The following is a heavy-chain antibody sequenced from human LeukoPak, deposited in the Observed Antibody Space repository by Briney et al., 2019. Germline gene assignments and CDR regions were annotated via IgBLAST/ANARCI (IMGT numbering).Heavy chain of an antibody. D-gene: IGHD2-15*01. CDR2: IKQDGGSK. CDR1: GFSSSSYW. CDR3: AGEPGWSSFDI. V-gene: IGHV3-7*01. J-gene: IGHJ3*02. Sequence: GGSLRLSCVASGFSSSSYWMSWVRQAPGKGLEFVANIKQDGGSKNYVDSVKGRFTISRDNAENSLYLQMSSLRAEDTALYYCAGEPGWSSFDIWGQGIMVTVSS.